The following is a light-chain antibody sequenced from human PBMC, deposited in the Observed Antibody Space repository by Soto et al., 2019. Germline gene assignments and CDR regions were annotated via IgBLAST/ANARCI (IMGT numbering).Light chain of an antibody. CDR1: QSISSSY. CDR2: AAS. Sequence: IQMTQSPSALSASVGARVTITCRASQSISSSYLNWYQQRPGKAPTLLISAASSLRSGVPSRFSGSGSGTDFTLTISSLQPEDFATYYCQQSYSTPITFGQGTRLEI. V-gene: IGKV1-39*01. J-gene: IGKJ5*01. CDR3: QQSYSTPIT.